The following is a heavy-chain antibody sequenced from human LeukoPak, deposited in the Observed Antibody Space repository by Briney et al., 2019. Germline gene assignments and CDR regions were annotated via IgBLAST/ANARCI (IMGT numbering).Heavy chain of an antibody. Sequence: GGSLRLSCTASGFTFSTYAMNWVRQAPGKRLEWVSSIIGSGRDTYYADSVMGRFTISRDNSNNTLFLQMHNLRTEDSALYFCTKDSATYDRSEYFQHWGQGTLLTVSS. CDR3: TKDSATYDRSEYFQH. V-gene: IGHV3-23*01. D-gene: IGHD1-1*01. CDR1: GFTFSTYA. CDR2: IIGSGRDT. J-gene: IGHJ1*01.